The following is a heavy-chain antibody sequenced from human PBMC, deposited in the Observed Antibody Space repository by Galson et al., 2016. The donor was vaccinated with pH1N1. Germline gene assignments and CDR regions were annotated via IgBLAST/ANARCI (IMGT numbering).Heavy chain of an antibody. CDR1: GYRFSGYY. J-gene: IGHJ3*01. D-gene: IGHD2-15*01. Sequence: SVKVSCKASGYRFSGYYMHWVRQAPGQGLEWMGRINPSSGGTKFAQKFQGRVTMTRDTSISTAYMELTRLTSDDTAVYFCARELRGGSFDVWGQGTVVTVSS. CDR3: ARELRGGSFDV. CDR2: INPSSGGT. V-gene: IGHV1-2*06.